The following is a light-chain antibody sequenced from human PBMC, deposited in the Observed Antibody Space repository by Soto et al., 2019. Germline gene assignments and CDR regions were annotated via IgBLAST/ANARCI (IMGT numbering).Light chain of an antibody. Sequence: EIVLTQSPATLSLSPGERATLSCRASQSISSYLLWYQQKPGQAPRLLIYDASNRATGIPARFSGSGSGTDFTLTISSLEPEDFAVYYCQHRSNWPPWTFGQGTKVEIK. CDR3: QHRSNWPPWT. J-gene: IGKJ1*01. V-gene: IGKV3-11*01. CDR2: DAS. CDR1: QSISSY.